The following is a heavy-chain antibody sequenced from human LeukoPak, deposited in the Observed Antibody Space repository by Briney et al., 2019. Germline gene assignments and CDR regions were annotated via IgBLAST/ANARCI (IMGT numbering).Heavy chain of an antibody. Sequence: PSETLSLTCAVYGGSFSGYYWSWIRQPPGKGLEWIGEINHSGSTNYNPSLKSRVTISVDTSKNQFSLELSSVTAADTAVYYCAARDTVTTASSPSPPPEYFQHWGQGTLVTVSS. CDR2: INHSGST. CDR1: GGSFSGYY. D-gene: IGHD4-17*01. J-gene: IGHJ1*01. CDR3: AARDTVTTASSPSPPPEYFQH. V-gene: IGHV4-34*01.